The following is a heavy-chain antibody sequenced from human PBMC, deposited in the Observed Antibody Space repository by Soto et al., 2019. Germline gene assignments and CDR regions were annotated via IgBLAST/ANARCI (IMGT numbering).Heavy chain of an antibody. D-gene: IGHD2-2*01. CDR1: GFTFSSYW. V-gene: IGHV3-7*05. J-gene: IGHJ6*02. Sequence: GGSLRLSCAASGFTFSSYWMSWVRQAPGKGLEWVANIKQDGSEKYYVDSVKGRFTISRDNAKNSLYLQMNSLRAEDTAVYYCARDGWYCSSTSCYGNYYYGMDVWGQGTTVTVSS. CDR2: IKQDGSEK. CDR3: ARDGWYCSSTSCYGNYYYGMDV.